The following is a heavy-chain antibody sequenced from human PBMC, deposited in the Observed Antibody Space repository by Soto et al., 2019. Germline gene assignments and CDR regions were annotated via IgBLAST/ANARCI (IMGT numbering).Heavy chain of an antibody. Sequence: QVQVVESGGGVVQPGRSLRLSCAASGFTFSRYAIHWVRQAPGKGLEWEAVISRDGSNKYYVDFVKGRFTISRDNSKNTLYLQMNSLRDEDTAVYYCARSRNSAVADSFDFWGQGTLVTVSS. CDR2: ISRDGSNK. CDR3: ARSRNSAVADSFDF. V-gene: IGHV3-30*04. J-gene: IGHJ4*02. D-gene: IGHD3-10*01. CDR1: GFTFSRYA.